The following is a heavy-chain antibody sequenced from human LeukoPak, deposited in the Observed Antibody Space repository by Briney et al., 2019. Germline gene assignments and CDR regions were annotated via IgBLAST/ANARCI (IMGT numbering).Heavy chain of an antibody. CDR1: GGSISNYY. CDR3: ARHVSGNCFDY. D-gene: IGHD3-9*01. J-gene: IGHJ4*01. CDR2: IYYSGST. Sequence: SETLSLTCIVSGGSISNYYWSWIRQSPGKGLEWIGYIYYSGSTNSNPSLKSRVTISVDTSKNQFSLKLSSVTAADTAVYYCARHVSGNCFDYWGQGTLVTVSS. V-gene: IGHV4-59*08.